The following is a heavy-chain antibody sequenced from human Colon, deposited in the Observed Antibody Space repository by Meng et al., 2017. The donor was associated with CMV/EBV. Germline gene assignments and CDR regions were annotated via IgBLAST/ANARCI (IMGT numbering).Heavy chain of an antibody. Sequence: ASVKVSCKASGYTFTGFDIHWVRQTAGQGLEWMGWINPSIGKTGFAQKFQGRITMTSNTSLSTVYMELSSLRSQDTAVYYCMRTRAASDWGQGTLVTVSS. D-gene: IGHD6-25*01. CDR3: MRTRAASD. CDR1: GYTFTGFD. CDR2: INPSIGKT. J-gene: IGHJ4*02. V-gene: IGHV1-8*01.